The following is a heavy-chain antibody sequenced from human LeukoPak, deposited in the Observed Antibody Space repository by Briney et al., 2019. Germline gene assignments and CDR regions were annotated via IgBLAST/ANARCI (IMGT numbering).Heavy chain of an antibody. J-gene: IGHJ5*02. D-gene: IGHD2-15*01. Sequence: ASVKVSCKASGYTFTGYYMHLVRQAPGQGLEWMGWMNPNSGGTNYAQKFQGRVTMTRDTSISTAYMELSRLRSDDTAVYYCARSQAGYCSGGSCYSMVLGIDPWGQGTLVTVSS. CDR1: GYTFTGYY. CDR3: ARSQAGYCSGGSCYSMVLGIDP. V-gene: IGHV1-2*02. CDR2: MNPNSGGT.